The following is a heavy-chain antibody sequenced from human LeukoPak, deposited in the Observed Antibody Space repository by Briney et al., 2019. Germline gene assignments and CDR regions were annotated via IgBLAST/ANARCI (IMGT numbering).Heavy chain of an antibody. J-gene: IGHJ4*02. CDR1: GYTFTSYG. Sequence: ASVKVSCKASGYTFTSYGISWVRHAPGQGLEWMGWISAYNGNTNYAQKLQGRVTMTTDTSTSTAYMELRSLRSDDTAVYYCARWNLRYFDWLLFADHWGQGTLVTVSS. V-gene: IGHV1-18*01. CDR3: ARWNLRYFDWLLFADH. CDR2: ISAYNGNT. D-gene: IGHD3-9*01.